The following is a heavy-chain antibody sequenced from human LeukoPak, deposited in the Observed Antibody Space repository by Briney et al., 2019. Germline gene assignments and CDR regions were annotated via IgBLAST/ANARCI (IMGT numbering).Heavy chain of an antibody. Sequence: GGSLRLSCAASGFTFSSYAMSWVRQAPGKGLEWIAYISISSSNIHYADSVRGRFTMSRDNAKNSLYLEMNSLRAEDTAVYYCVRGSGKFDYWGQGTLVTVSS. CDR3: VRGSGKFDY. D-gene: IGHD3-10*01. CDR1: GFTFSSYA. V-gene: IGHV3-48*04. J-gene: IGHJ4*02. CDR2: ISISSSNI.